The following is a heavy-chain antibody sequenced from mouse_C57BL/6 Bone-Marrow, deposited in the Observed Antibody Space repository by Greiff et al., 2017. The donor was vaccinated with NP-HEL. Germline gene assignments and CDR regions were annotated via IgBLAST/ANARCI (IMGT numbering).Heavy chain of an antibody. CDR2: IYPRSGNT. Sequence: QVQLQQSGAELARPGASVKLSCKASGYTFTSYGISWVKQRTGQGLEWIVEIYPRSGNTYYNEKFKGKATLTADQSSSTAYMELRSLTSEDSAVYFCARHRHFDVWGTGTTVTVSS. CDR1: GYTFTSYG. J-gene: IGHJ1*03. V-gene: IGHV1-81*01. CDR3: ARHRHFDV.